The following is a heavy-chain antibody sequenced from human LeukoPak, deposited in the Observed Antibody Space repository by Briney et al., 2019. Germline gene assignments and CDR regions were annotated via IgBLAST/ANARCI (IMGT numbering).Heavy chain of an antibody. V-gene: IGHV3-30-3*01. J-gene: IGHJ4*02. Sequence: GSLRLSCAASGFTFSSYAMHWVRQAPGKGLEWVAVISYDGSNKYYADSVKGRFTISRDTAKSRVSLQMNSLRDDDTGFYYCARGPHRGANGYAPDYWGQGTLVTVSS. D-gene: IGHD5-12*01. CDR1: GFTFSSYA. CDR2: ISYDGSNK. CDR3: ARGPHRGANGYAPDY.